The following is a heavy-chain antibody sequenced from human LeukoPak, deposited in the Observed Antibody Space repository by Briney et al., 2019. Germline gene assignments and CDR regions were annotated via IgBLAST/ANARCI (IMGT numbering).Heavy chain of an antibody. J-gene: IGHJ5*02. CDR2: INPNSGGT. CDR3: ARGDYSNPGGDRFDP. D-gene: IGHD4-11*01. Sequence: ASVKVSCKASGYTFTGYYMHWVRQPPGQGLEWMGWINPNSGGTIYAQKFQGRVTMPRDTSISTAYMELSRLRSDDTAVYYWARGDYSNPGGDRFDPWGQGTLVTVSS. V-gene: IGHV1-2*02. CDR1: GYTFTGYY.